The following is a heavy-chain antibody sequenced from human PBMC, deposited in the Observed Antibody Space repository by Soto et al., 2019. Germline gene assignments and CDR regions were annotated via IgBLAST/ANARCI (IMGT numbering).Heavy chain of an antibody. CDR3: AKDRSSTSCYAFDY. V-gene: IGHV3-23*01. D-gene: IGHD2-2*01. Sequence: EVQLLESGGGLLQPGGSLRLSCAASGFTFRSYAMSWVRQAPGKGLEWVSAIGGSSGSTDYADSVKGRFTISRDNSKNTLFLQMISLRADDTAVYYCAKDRSSTSCYAFDYWGQGTLVTVSS. J-gene: IGHJ4*02. CDR1: GFTFRSYA. CDR2: IGGSSGST.